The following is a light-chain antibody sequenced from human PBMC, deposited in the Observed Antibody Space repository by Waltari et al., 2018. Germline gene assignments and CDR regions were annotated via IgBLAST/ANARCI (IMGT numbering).Light chain of an antibody. V-gene: IGLV1-44*01. CDR1: SSNIGGNV. CDR2: SSE. CDR3: VAWDDSLTGYV. Sequence: QSVLTQPPSTSGTPGQRVIIPCSGSSSNIGGNVVNWYQQIPRTAPKLLTYSSERRPSGVPDRFAGSKSGTSASLAISGLQSEDEADYYCVAWDDSLTGYVFGTGTKVTVL. J-gene: IGLJ1*01.